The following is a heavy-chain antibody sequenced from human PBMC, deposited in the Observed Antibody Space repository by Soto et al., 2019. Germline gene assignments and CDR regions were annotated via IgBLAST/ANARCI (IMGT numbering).Heavy chain of an antibody. V-gene: IGHV4-59*08. D-gene: IGHD2-15*01. J-gene: IGHJ5*02. Sequence: PSKTLSLTCTVTSASISSYYWIWFRQPPGKGLEWIGYIYYSGSTNYNPSLKSRVTISVDTSKNQFSLKLSSVTAADTAVYYCARHCSGGSCFDPWGQGTLVTVS. CDR2: IYYSGST. CDR1: SASISSYY. CDR3: ARHCSGGSCFDP.